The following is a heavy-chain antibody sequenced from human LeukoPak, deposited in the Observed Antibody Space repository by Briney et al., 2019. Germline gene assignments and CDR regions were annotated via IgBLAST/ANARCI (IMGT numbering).Heavy chain of an antibody. CDR2: IYHSGST. D-gene: IGHD4-17*01. CDR3: ARGPTATSLYYFDY. Sequence: SETLSLTCTVSGGSISSSSYYWGWIRQPPGKGLEWIGYIYHSGSTNYNPSLKSRVTISIDTPKNQFSLKLSSVTAADTAVYYRARGPTATSLYYFDYWGQGTLVTVSS. V-gene: IGHV4-61*05. CDR1: GGSISSSSYY. J-gene: IGHJ4*02.